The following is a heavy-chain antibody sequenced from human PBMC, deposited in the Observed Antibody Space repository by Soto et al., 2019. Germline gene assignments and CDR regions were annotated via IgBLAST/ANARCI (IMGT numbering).Heavy chain of an antibody. J-gene: IGHJ6*02. V-gene: IGHV1-69*13. CDR3: ARGGDYYGSGSSGAYYYGMDV. Sequence: SVKVSCKASGGTFSSYAISWVRQAPGQGLEWMGGITPIFGTANYAQKFQGRVTITADESTSTAYMELSSLRSEDTAVYYCARGGDYYGSGSSGAYYYGMDVWGQGTTVTVSS. CDR1: GGTFSSYA. CDR2: ITPIFGTA. D-gene: IGHD3-10*01.